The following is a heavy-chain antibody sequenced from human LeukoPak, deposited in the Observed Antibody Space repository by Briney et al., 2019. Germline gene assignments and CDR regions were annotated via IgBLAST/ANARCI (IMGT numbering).Heavy chain of an antibody. CDR3: TTFSDCTSSICYTNY. J-gene: IGHJ4*02. CDR1: GLTFSNVW. V-gene: IGHV3-15*01. Sequence: GGSLRLSCVVSGLTFSNVWMSWVRQAPGKGLEWVGRIKSKTHGGTTDYAAPVYGRFTVSRDDSKNTLYLQMNSLQTEDTAVYYCTTFSDCTSSICYTNYWGQGTLVTVSS. D-gene: IGHD2-2*02. CDR2: IKSKTHGGTT.